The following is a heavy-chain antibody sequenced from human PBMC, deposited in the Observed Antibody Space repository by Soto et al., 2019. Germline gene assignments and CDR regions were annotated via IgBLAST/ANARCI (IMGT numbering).Heavy chain of an antibody. Sequence: GGSLRLFCAASGFTFSSYGMHWVRQAPGKGLEWVAVISYDGSNKYYADSVKGRFTISRDSSKNTVSLEMTSLRAEDTAVYYCAKGGRQWLVTSDFNYWGQGALVTVSS. CDR2: ISYDGSNK. J-gene: IGHJ4*02. D-gene: IGHD6-19*01. CDR3: AKGGRQWLVTSDFNY. V-gene: IGHV3-30*18. CDR1: GFTFSSYG.